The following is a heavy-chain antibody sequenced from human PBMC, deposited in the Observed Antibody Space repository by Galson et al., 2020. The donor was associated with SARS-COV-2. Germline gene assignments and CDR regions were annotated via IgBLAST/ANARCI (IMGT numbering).Heavy chain of an antibody. CDR1: GYTFTGYY. D-gene: IGHD1-1*01. CDR2: INPNSGGT. Sequence: ASLKVSCKASGYTFTGYYMHWVRQAPGQGLEWMGWINPNSGGTTYAQKFQDWGTMTRDTSISTAYMELSRLRSDDTAVYYCARDNDHDAFDIWGQGTMVTVSA. CDR3: ARDNDHDAFDI. V-gene: IGHV1-2*04. J-gene: IGHJ3*02.